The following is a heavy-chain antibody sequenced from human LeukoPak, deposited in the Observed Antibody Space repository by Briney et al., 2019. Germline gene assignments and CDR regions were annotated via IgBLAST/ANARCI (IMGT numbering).Heavy chain of an antibody. CDR1: GGTFSSYT. J-gene: IGHJ4*02. D-gene: IGHD1-26*01. CDR2: LIPILGIA. V-gene: IGHV1-69*04. Sequence: GASVKVSCKASGGTFSSYTISWVRQAPGQGLVWMGKLIPILGIANSAQKFQGRVTITADKSTSTAYMELSSLRSEDTAVYYCARDGQWELPVPYYFDYWGQGTLVIVSS. CDR3: ARDGQWELPVPYYFDY.